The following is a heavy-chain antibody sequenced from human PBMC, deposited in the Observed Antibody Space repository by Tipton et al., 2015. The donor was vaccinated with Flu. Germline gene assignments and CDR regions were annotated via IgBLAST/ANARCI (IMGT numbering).Heavy chain of an antibody. J-gene: IGHJ5*02. Sequence: TLSLTCSVSGDSIGSDYYWGWIRQPPGKGLEWLGNIHRSGNTYYNPSLKSRVTISLDKSKNQFSLRLVSMTATDTAVYYCARRDHSNYVSETKNWFDPWGQGILVTVSS. CDR1: GDSIGSDYY. CDR3: ARRDHSNYVSETKNWFDP. V-gene: IGHV4-38-2*01. CDR2: IHRSGNT. D-gene: IGHD4-11*01.